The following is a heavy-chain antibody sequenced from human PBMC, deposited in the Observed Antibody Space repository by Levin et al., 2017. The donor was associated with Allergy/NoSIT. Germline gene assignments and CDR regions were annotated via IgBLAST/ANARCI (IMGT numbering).Heavy chain of an antibody. V-gene: IGHV4-39*01. J-gene: IGHJ2*01. D-gene: IGHD6-19*01. CDR3: ARLLVAGRWYFDL. CDR1: GGSISSSSYF. Sequence: SETLSLTCTVSGGSISSSSYFWGWIRQPPGKGLEWIGSIYYSGSTYYNPSLKSRITISVDTSKNQFSLKLSSVTAADTAVYYCARLLVAGRWYFDLWGRGTLVTVSS. CDR2: IYYSGST.